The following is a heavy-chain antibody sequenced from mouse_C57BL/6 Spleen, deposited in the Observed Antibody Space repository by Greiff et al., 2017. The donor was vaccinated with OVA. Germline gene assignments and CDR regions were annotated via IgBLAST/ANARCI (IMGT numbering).Heavy chain of an antibody. CDR2: IYPSDSET. J-gene: IGHJ3*01. CDR3: ASHQAGYFFAY. D-gene: IGHD2-3*01. V-gene: IGHV1-61*01. Sequence: QVQLKQPGAELVRPGSSVKLSCKASGYTFTSYWMDWVKQRPGQGLEWIGNIYPSDSETHYNQKFKDKATLTVDKSSSTAYMQLSSLTSEDSAVYYCASHQAGYFFAYWGQGTLVTVSA. CDR1: GYTFTSYW.